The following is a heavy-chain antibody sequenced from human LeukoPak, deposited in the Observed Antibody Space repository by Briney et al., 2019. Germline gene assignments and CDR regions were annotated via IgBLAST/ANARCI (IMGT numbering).Heavy chain of an antibody. Sequence: PGGSLKLSCAASGFTFIDFGVNWVRQAPGKGLEWVSYISGSGTTIYYADSVKGRFAISRDNVKNSLSLQMNSLRVEDTAVYYCARSAYAYSFDYWGQGTLVSVSS. J-gene: IGHJ4*02. D-gene: IGHD4-11*01. V-gene: IGHV3-48*03. CDR2: ISGSGTTI. CDR1: GFTFIDFG. CDR3: ARSAYAYSFDY.